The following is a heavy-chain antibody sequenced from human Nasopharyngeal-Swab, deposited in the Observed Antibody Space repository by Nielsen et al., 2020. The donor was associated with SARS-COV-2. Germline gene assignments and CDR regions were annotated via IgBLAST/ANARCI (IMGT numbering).Heavy chain of an antibody. Sequence: ASVKVSCKASGYTFTSYYMHWVRQAPGQGLEWMGIINPSGGSTSYAQKLQGRVTMTTDTSTSTAYMELRSLRSDDTAVYYCAREPPLGYCSSTSCPGWFDPWGQGTLVTVSS. D-gene: IGHD2-2*01. CDR3: AREPPLGYCSSTSCPGWFDP. CDR1: GYTFTSYY. V-gene: IGHV1-46*01. J-gene: IGHJ5*02. CDR2: INPSGGST.